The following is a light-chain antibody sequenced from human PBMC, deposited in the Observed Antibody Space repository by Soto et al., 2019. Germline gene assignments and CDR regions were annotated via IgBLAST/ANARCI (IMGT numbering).Light chain of an antibody. CDR3: QQYNSYPLYT. CDR1: QSISSW. V-gene: IGKV1-5*01. CDR2: DAS. J-gene: IGKJ2*01. Sequence: DIQMTQSPSTLSASVGDRVTITCRASQSISSWLAWYQQKPGKAPKLLIYDASSLESGVPSRFSGSGSGTEFTLTISSLQPDDFATYYCQQYNSYPLYTFGQGNKLEIK.